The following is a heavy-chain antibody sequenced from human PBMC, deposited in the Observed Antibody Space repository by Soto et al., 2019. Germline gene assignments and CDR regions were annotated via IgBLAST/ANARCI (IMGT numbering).Heavy chain of an antibody. D-gene: IGHD3-9*01. CDR1: GFTFSSYG. Sequence: GGSLRLSCAASGFTFSSYGMHWVRQAPGKGLEWVAVISYDGSNKYYADSVKGRFTISRDNSKNTLYLQMNSLRAEDTAVYYCAKDMTSVLRYFDWFVGYWGQGTLVTVSS. CDR2: ISYDGSNK. V-gene: IGHV3-30*18. CDR3: AKDMTSVLRYFDWFVGY. J-gene: IGHJ4*02.